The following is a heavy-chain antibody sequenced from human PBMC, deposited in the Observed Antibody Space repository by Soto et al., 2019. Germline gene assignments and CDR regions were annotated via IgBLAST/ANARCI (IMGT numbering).Heavy chain of an antibody. J-gene: IGHJ4*02. Sequence: GGSLRLSCAASGFTFSSYWMHWVRQAPGKGLVWVSRINSDGSSTSYADSVKGRFTISRDNSKNTLYLQMNSLRAEDTAVYYCAKDLSRLRFIEYFDYWGQGTLVTVSA. CDR2: INSDGSST. V-gene: IGHV3-74*01. CDR3: AKDLSRLRFIEYFDY. CDR1: GFTFSSYW. D-gene: IGHD5-12*01.